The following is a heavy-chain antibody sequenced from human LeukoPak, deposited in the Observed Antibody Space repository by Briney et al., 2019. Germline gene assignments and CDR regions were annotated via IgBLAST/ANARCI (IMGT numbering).Heavy chain of an antibody. J-gene: IGHJ4*02. D-gene: IGHD1-14*01. CDR1: GFTFSSYA. V-gene: IGHV3-30-3*01. Sequence: GGSLRLSCAASGFTFSSYAMHWVRQAPGKGLEWVAVISYDGSNKYYADSVKGRFTISRDNSKNTLYLQMSSLRAEDTALYYCARKASLGIPCFDYWGRGSLVTVSS. CDR2: ISYDGSNK. CDR3: ARKASLGIPCFDY.